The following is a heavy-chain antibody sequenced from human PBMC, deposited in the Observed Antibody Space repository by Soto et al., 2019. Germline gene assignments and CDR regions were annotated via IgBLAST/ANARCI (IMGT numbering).Heavy chain of an antibody. D-gene: IGHD2-15*01. Sequence: QVQLVQSGAEVKKPGSSVKVSCKAPGGTFSSYAISWVRQAPGQGLEWMGGVIPIFGTAKYAQKFQGRVTITAAESTSTGYMELRSLRSEDTAVYYCARSQGGSSSLDIYYYYYYGMDVWGQGTTVTVSS. CDR3: ARSQGGSSSLDIYYYYYYGMDV. CDR2: VIPIFGTA. CDR1: GGTFSSYA. J-gene: IGHJ6*02. V-gene: IGHV1-69*01.